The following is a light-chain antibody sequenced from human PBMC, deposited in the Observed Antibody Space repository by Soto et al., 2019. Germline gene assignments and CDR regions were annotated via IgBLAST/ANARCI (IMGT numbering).Light chain of an antibody. CDR1: SSNIGAGYD. Sequence: QAVLTQPPSVSGAPGQRVTISCTGSSSNIGAGYDVHWYQHLPGTAPKLLIYGNSNRPSGVPDRFSGSKSGTSASLAITGLQAEDEADYYCLSYDSSLSGYVFGTGTKLTVL. V-gene: IGLV1-40*01. J-gene: IGLJ1*01. CDR3: LSYDSSLSGYV. CDR2: GNS.